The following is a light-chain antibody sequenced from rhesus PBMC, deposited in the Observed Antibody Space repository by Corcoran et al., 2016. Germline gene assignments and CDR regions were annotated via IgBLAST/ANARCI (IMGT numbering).Light chain of an antibody. CDR3: LQYSSSPLT. Sequence: DIQMTQSPSSLSASVGDTVTITCQASQGISSWLAWYQQKPGKAPKLLIYKESSLQSGVPSRFSGRGSWTDVTLTISSLQPEDFATYYCLQYSSSPLTFGGGTKVEIK. V-gene: IGKV1-22*01. CDR2: KES. J-gene: IGKJ4*01. CDR1: QGISSW.